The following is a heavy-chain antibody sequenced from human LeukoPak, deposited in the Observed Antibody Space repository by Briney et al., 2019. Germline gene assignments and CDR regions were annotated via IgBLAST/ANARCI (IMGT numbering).Heavy chain of an antibody. J-gene: IGHJ5*02. CDR3: ARLGGSSAFQNNKKQNWFDP. V-gene: IGHV1-2*02. CDR1: GYTFTGYY. CDR2: INPNSGGT. D-gene: IGHD6-6*01. Sequence: GASVKVSCKASGYTFTGYYMHWVRQAPGQGLEGMGWINPNSGGTNYAQKFQGRVTMTRDTSISTAYMELSRLRSDDTAVYYCARLGGSSAFQNNKKQNWFDPWGQGTLVTVSS.